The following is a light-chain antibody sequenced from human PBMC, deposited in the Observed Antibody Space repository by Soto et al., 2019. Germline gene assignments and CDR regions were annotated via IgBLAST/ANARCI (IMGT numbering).Light chain of an antibody. CDR1: SSDVGSYDL. Sequence: QSALTQPASVSGSPGQSITISCTGTSSDVGSYDLVSWYQQHPGKAPTLMISEVTERPSGVSNRFSGSKSGNTASLTISGLRAEDEADYYCCSYAGSSALVFGTGTKVTVL. CDR2: EVT. J-gene: IGLJ1*01. CDR3: CSYAGSSALV. V-gene: IGLV2-23*02.